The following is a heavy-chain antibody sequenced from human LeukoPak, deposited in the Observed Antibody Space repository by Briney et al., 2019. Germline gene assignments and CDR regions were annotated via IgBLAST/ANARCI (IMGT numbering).Heavy chain of an antibody. J-gene: IGHJ3*02. CDR2: ISSSTNYI. D-gene: IGHD3-22*01. V-gene: IGHV3-21*01. Sequence: GGSLRLSCAASGFTFTSYNMNWARQAPGKGLEWVSLISSSTNYIYYADSVKGRFTISRDNAKKSLYLQMHSLRAEDTAVYYCARDSHKFDSSRYDSDAFDIWGEGTMVTVSS. CDR3: ARDSHKFDSSRYDSDAFDI. CDR1: GFTFTSYN.